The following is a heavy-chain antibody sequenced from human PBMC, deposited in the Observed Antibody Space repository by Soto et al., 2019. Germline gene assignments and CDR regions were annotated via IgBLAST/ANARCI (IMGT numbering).Heavy chain of an antibody. Sequence: GGSLRLSCAASGFIFSNAWINWVRQVPGKGLEWVSSINLSGSATYYADSVKGRFTISRDNSKNTLYLQMNSLRAEDTAVYYCANKGGRYEDAFDVWGQGTMVTVSS. J-gene: IGHJ3*01. V-gene: IGHV3-23*01. D-gene: IGHD5-12*01. CDR1: GFIFSNAW. CDR2: INLSGSAT. CDR3: ANKGGRYEDAFDV.